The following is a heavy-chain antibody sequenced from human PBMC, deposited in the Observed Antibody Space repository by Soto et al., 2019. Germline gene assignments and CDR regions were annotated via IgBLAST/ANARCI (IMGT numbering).Heavy chain of an antibody. V-gene: IGHV4-39*01. J-gene: IGHJ3*02. D-gene: IGHD3-10*01. CDR3: ARHFALDYASGTMGAFDI. CDR1: DGSISSSRYY. Sequence: QLQLQESGPGLVKPSETLSLTCTVSDGSISSSRYYWGWVRQPPGKGLEWIGSVSYTGTTYYNPSLKSRVTISVDTSKNQFSLKLSSVTAADTAVYFCARHFALDYASGTMGAFDIWGQGTGVMVSS. CDR2: VSYTGTT.